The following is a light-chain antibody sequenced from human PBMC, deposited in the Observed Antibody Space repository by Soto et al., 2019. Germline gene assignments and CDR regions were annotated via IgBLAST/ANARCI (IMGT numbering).Light chain of an antibody. V-gene: IGLV2-14*03. J-gene: IGLJ1*01. CDR1: SRDVGGYNY. Sequence: QSVLTQPASVSGSPRQSITISCTGTSRDVGGYNYVSWYQHHPGKVPKLVIYDVSKRPSGVSDRFSGSKSGNTASLTISGLQAEDEADYYCSSYSNSTTLYVFGTGTKVTVL. CDR2: DVS. CDR3: SSYSNSTTLYV.